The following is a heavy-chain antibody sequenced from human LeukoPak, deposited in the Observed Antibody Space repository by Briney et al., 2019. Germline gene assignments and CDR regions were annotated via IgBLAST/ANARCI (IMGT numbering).Heavy chain of an antibody. CDR3: ARDSGYYGSGSYHYYYYYYMDV. CDR2: IYSGGST. D-gene: IGHD3-10*01. Sequence: GGSLRLSCAASGFTVSSNYMSWVRQAPGKGLEWVSVIYSGGSTYYADSVKGRFTISRDNSKNTLYLQMNSLRAEDTAVYYCARDSGYYGSGSYHYYYYYYMDVWGKGTTVTVSS. CDR1: GFTVSSNY. J-gene: IGHJ6*03. V-gene: IGHV3-66*02.